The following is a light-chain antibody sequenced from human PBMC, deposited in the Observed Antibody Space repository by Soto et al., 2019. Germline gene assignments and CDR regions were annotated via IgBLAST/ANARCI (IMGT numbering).Light chain of an antibody. Sequence: QSALTQPASVSGSPGQSITISCTGTSSDFASYNFVSWYQHYPGKAPKLIIYEVTNRTSGISNRFSGSKSGNSASLTISGLQAEDEADYYCSSYTTTSTLIKFGGGTKLTVL. V-gene: IGLV2-14*01. CDR2: EVT. CDR3: SSYTTTSTLIK. J-gene: IGLJ2*01. CDR1: SSDFASYNF.